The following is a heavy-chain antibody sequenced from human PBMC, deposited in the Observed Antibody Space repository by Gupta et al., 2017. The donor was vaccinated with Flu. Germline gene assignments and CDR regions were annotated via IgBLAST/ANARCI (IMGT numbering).Heavy chain of an antibody. J-gene: IGHJ5*02. CDR2: MSKSVNT. D-gene: IGHD6-13*01. Sequence: SWIRQHPGKSLSGLGSMSKSVNTHYNPALKSRNIISVDTSRNQFSLMLSSVTAADTAVYYCARDRDSRWFFTWGQGALVAGSS. V-gene: IGHV4-31*02. CDR3: ARDRDSRWFFT.